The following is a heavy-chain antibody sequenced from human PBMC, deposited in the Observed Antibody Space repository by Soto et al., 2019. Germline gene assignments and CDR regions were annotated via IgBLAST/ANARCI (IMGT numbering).Heavy chain of an antibody. CDR3: ARMQYYDFWSGYPDAFDI. D-gene: IGHD3-3*01. V-gene: IGHV1-8*01. CDR2: MNPNSGNT. CDR1: GYTFTSYD. Sequence: GASVKVSCKASGYTFTSYDINWVRQATGQGLEWMGWMNPNSGNTGYAQKFQGRVTMTRNTSISTAYMELSSLRSEDTAVYYCARMQYYDFWSGYPDAFDIWGQGTMVTVSS. J-gene: IGHJ3*02.